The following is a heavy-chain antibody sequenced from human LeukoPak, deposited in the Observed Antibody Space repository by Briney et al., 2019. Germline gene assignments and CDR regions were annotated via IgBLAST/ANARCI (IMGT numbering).Heavy chain of an antibody. Sequence: GGSLRLSCAASGFTFSSYDMSWVRQAPGKGLEWVSTISGSGGSTYYADSVKGRFTISRDNAKNSLYLQMNSLRAEDTAVYYCARDRDDSSGYYLRPLGDYWGQGTLVTVSS. CDR3: ARDRDDSSGYYLRPLGDY. V-gene: IGHV3-23*01. D-gene: IGHD3-22*01. J-gene: IGHJ4*02. CDR1: GFTFSSYD. CDR2: ISGSGGST.